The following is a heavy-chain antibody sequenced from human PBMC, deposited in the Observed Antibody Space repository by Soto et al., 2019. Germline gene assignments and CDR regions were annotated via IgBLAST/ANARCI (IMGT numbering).Heavy chain of an antibody. CDR2: VNHRGST. D-gene: IGHD3-22*01. J-gene: IGHJ4*02. Sequence: VQLVESGGGLVQPGGSLRLSCAASGFTFSSYEMNWVRQAPGKGPEWIGEVNHRGSTNYNPSLKSRVTISADTSKNQFSLKVRSVTAADTAVYFCARGTSMTGVLQRDAPDKYYFEYWSQGTLVTVSS. CDR3: ARGTSMTGVLQRDAPDKYYFEY. V-gene: IGHV4-34*01. CDR1: GFTFSSYE.